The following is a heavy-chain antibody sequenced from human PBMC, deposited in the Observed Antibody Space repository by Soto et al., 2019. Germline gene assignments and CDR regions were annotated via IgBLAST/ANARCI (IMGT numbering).Heavy chain of an antibody. J-gene: IGHJ6*03. CDR3: TRLVLGRYGDYSYYYYYYMDV. V-gene: IGHV3-73*01. D-gene: IGHD4-17*01. CDR1: GFTFSGSA. Sequence: GGSLRLSCAASGFTFSGSAMHWVRQASGKGLEWVGRIRSKANSYATAYAASVKGRFTISRDDSKNTAYLQMNSLKTEDTAVYYCTRLVLGRYGDYSYYYYYYMDVWGKGTTVTVSS. CDR2: IRSKANSYAT.